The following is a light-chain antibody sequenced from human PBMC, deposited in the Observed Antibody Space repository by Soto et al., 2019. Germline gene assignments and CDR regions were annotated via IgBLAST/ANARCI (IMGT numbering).Light chain of an antibody. J-gene: IGKJ4*01. CDR3: QQRNNWVT. CDR2: DAF. CDR1: QNINNY. Sequence: EVVLTQSPVTLSLYPGERATLSCRASQNINNYLAWYQQKPGQPPRLLIYDAFNRATGIPARFSGSGSGTDFILTISSLEPEDFGVYYCQQRNNWVTFGGGTKVEIK. V-gene: IGKV3-11*01.